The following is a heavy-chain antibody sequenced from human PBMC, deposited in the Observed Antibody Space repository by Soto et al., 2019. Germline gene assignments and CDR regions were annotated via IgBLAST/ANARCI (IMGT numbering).Heavy chain of an antibody. CDR3: ARSGSGWPQDY. CDR1: GYTFLDYG. V-gene: IGHV1-18*01. D-gene: IGHD6-19*01. CDR2: INPNNDHA. Sequence: ASVKVSCKTSGYTFLDYGLVWVRQAPGQGLEWMGWINPNNDHAMYAQELQDRVTLTTETYTRTTYMELRSLRSDDTAVYYCARSGSGWPQDYWGLGTLVTVSS. J-gene: IGHJ4*02.